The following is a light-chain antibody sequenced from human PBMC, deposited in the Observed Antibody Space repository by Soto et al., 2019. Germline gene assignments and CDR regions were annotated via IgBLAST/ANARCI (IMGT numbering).Light chain of an antibody. Sequence: QSALTQPASLSGSPEQSITMFCTGTSNDVGGYNYVPWYQQHPGKAPKLIIYEVSNRPSGISSRFSGSKSANTASLTISGLQAEDEAEYYCSSFTGSTTWVFGGGTKLTVL. CDR2: EVS. V-gene: IGLV2-14*01. J-gene: IGLJ3*02. CDR3: SSFTGSTTWV. CDR1: SNDVGGYNY.